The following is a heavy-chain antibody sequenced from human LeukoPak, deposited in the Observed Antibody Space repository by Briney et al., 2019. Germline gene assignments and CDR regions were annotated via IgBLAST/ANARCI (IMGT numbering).Heavy chain of an antibody. CDR2: INHSGST. Sequence: PSETLSLTCVVYGGSFSGYYWSWIRQPPGKGLEWIGEINHSGSTNYNPSLKSRVTISVDTSKNQFSLKLSSVTAADTAVYYCARVPYYYDSSGYYYGHFDYWGQGTLVTVSS. CDR3: ARVPYYYDSSGYYYGHFDY. D-gene: IGHD3-22*01. CDR1: GGSFSGYY. V-gene: IGHV4-34*01. J-gene: IGHJ4*02.